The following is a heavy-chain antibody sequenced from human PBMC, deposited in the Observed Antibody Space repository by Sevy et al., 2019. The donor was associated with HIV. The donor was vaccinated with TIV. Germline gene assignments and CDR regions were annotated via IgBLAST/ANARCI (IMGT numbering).Heavy chain of an antibody. CDR2: ISYDGSNK. J-gene: IGHJ3*02. CDR1: GFTFSSYG. Sequence: GSLRLSCAASGFTFSSYGMHWVRQAPGKGLEWVAVISYDGSNKYYADSVKGRFTISRDNSKNTLYLQMNSLRAEDTAVYYCAKPTGGYYDFWSGPDRFDAFDIWGQGTMVTVSS. CDR3: AKPTGGYYDFWSGPDRFDAFDI. D-gene: IGHD3-3*01. V-gene: IGHV3-30*18.